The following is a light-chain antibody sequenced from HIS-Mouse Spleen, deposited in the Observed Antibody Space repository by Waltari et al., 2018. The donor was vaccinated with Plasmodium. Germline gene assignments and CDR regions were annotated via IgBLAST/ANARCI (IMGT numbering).Light chain of an antibody. Sequence: SFDLTHPPSVSVSPGQTARITCSGNPFQKKYAYWYQQTSGQAPVLVIYEDSKRPSGIPERFSGSSSGTMATLTISGAQVEDEADYYCYSTDSSGNHRVFGGGTKLTVL. V-gene: IGLV3-10*01. CDR3: YSTDSSGNHRV. CDR1: PFQKKY. J-gene: IGLJ3*02. CDR2: EDS.